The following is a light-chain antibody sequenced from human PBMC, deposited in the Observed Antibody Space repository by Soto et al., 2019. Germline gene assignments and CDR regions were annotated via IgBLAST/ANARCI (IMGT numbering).Light chain of an antibody. V-gene: IGKV1-9*01. CDR2: TAS. Sequence: IQLTQSPSSLTASVGDRVTITCRASQGISTYLAWYQQKPGRAPKLLIYTASTLQSGVPSRFSGRGSGTDFTLTISSLQPEDFATYYCQQLNSDPPITFGQGTRLEIK. J-gene: IGKJ5*01. CDR3: QQLNSDPPIT. CDR1: QGISTY.